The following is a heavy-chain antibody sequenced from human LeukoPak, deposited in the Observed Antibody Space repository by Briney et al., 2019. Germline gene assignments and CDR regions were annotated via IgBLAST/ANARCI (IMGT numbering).Heavy chain of an antibody. CDR2: IWYDGSNK. V-gene: IGHV3-33*01. D-gene: IGHD4-17*01. J-gene: IGHJ6*02. CDR3: ARDRTPYGDYDYYYYGMDV. Sequence: GGSLRLSCAASVFTFSSYCMHWVRQAPGKGLEWVAVIWYDGSNKYYADSVKGRFTISRDNSKNTLYLQMNSLRAEDTAVYYCARDRTPYGDYDYYYYGMDVWGQGTTVTVSS. CDR1: VFTFSSYC.